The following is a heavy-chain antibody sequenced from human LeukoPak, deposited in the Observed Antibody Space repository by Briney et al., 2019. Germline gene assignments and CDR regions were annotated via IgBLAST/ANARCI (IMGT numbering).Heavy chain of an antibody. CDR2: ISSSSSYI. CDR1: GFTFSSYS. CDR3: ARTRFYYDYVFDY. V-gene: IGHV3-21*01. J-gene: IGHJ4*02. D-gene: IGHD3-16*01. Sequence: PGGSLRLSCAASGFTFSSYSMNWVRQAPGKGLEWVSSISSSSSYIYYADSMKGRFTISRDNAKNSLYLQMNSLRAEDTAVYYCARTRFYYDYVFDYWGQGTLVTVSS.